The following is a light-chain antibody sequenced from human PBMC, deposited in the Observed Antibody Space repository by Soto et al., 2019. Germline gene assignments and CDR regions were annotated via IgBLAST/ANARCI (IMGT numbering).Light chain of an antibody. V-gene: IGLV2-23*02. J-gene: IGLJ2*01. Sequence: QSALTQPASVSGSPGQSITISCTGTSSDIGGYKYVSWYQQHPGKAPKLIIYEVTKRPSGVSNRFSGSKSGNTASLTISGLQAEDEADYYCCSYGGRSTFDVVFGGGTKVTVL. CDR2: EVT. CDR1: SSDIGGYKY. CDR3: CSYGGRSTFDVV.